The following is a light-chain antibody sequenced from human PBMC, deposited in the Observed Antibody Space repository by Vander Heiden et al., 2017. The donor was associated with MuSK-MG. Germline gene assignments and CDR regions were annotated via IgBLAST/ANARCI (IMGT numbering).Light chain of an antibody. CDR1: QSISTW. J-gene: IGKJ4*01. CDR3: QQYQSYSPLT. CDR2: KAS. Sequence: DIQMTQSPSTLSASVGDRVTITCRASQSISTWLAWYQQKPGKAPELMISKASSLQSGVPSRFSGTGSGTEFTLTISSRQPDDFATYYCQQYQSYSPLTFGGGTKVESK. V-gene: IGKV1-5*03.